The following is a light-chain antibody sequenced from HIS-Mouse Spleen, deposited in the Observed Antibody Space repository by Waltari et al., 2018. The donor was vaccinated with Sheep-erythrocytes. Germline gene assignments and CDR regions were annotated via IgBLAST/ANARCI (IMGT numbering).Light chain of an antibody. J-gene: IGKJ5*01. CDR1: QSLLHSNGYNY. V-gene: IGKV2-28*01. Sequence: DIVMTQSPLSLPVTPGEPASISCRSSQSLLHSNGYNYLAWYLQKPGQSPQLLIYLGSNRASGVPDRLSGSGSGTDFTLKISRVEAEDFATYYCQQANSFPITFGQGTRLEIK. CDR2: LGS. CDR3: QQANSFPIT.